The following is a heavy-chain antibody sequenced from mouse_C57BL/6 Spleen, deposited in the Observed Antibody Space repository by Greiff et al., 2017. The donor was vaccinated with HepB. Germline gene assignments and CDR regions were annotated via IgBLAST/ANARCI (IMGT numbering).Heavy chain of an antibody. V-gene: IGHV1-64*01. D-gene: IGHD1-1*01. CDR1: GYTFTSYW. CDR3: ARDYYGSRYFDV. Sequence: VQLQQPGAELVKPGASVKLSCKASGYTFTSYWMHWVKQRPGQGLEWIGMIHPNSGSTNYNEKFKSKATLTVDKSSSTAYMQLSSLTSEDSAVYYCARDYYGSRYFDVWGTGTRVTVSS. J-gene: IGHJ1*03. CDR2: IHPNSGST.